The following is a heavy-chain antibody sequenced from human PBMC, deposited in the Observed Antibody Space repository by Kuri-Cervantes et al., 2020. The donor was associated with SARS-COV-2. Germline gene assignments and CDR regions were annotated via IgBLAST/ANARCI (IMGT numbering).Heavy chain of an antibody. CDR2: ISSSSYI. D-gene: IGHD6-6*01. CDR1: GFTFSSYS. V-gene: IGHV3-21*01. J-gene: IGHJ6*02. CDR3: ARGGLGGQLVDGMDV. Sequence: GESLKISCAASGFTFSSYSMNWVRQAPGKGLEWVSSISSSSYIYYADSVKGRFTISRDNAKNSLYLQMNSLRAEDTAVYYCARGGLGGQLVDGMDVWGQGTTGTVSS.